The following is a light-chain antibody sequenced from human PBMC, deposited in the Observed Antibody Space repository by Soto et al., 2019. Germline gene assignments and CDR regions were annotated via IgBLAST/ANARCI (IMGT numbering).Light chain of an antibody. CDR2: EVS. J-gene: IGLJ1*01. CDR3: GAWDSSLNAFV. Sequence: QSALTQPASVSGSPGQSITISCTGTSSDVGGYNYVSWYQQHPGKAPKLMIYEVSNRPSGVSNRFSGSKSGNTASLTISGLQAEDEADYYCGAWDSSLNAFVFGAGTKLTVL. CDR1: SSDVGGYNY. V-gene: IGLV2-14*01.